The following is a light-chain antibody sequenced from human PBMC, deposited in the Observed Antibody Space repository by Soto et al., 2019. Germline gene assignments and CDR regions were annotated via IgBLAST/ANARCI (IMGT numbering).Light chain of an antibody. V-gene: IGKV3-20*01. Sequence: EIVLTQSPGTLSLSPGEGATLSCRASQTISSGSLAWYQQKPGQPPRLLIYGASSRAAGIPDRFSGSGSGTDFSLTISRLEPEDFAVYYCQQYGSSRTFGQGTKVDNK. CDR3: QQYGSSRT. J-gene: IGKJ1*01. CDR2: GAS. CDR1: QTISSGS.